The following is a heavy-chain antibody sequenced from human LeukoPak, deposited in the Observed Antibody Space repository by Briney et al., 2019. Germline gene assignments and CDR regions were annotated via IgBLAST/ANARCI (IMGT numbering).Heavy chain of an antibody. Sequence: ASVKVSCKASGYTFTNYDINWVRQATGQGLGWMGWMNPNSGNTGYAQKFQGRVTMTRNTSINTAYMELSSLRSEDTAIYYCARGSRSGDYWGQGTLVTVSS. V-gene: IGHV1-8*01. D-gene: IGHD3-10*01. CDR2: MNPNSGNT. J-gene: IGHJ4*02. CDR1: GYTFTNYD. CDR3: ARGSRSGDY.